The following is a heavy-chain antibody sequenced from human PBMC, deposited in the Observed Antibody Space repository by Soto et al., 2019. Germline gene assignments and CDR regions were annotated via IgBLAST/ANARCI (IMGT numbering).Heavy chain of an antibody. D-gene: IGHD4-4*01. V-gene: IGHV1-46*01. J-gene: IGHJ6*02. CDR3: ARDRYSNPTPGMDV. CDR2: IIPSDGST. CDR1: GYTFINYY. Sequence: ASVKVSCKASGYTFINYYMHWVRQAPGQGLEWIGRIIPSDGSTHYAQRFQDRVIMTRDTSTSTVYMELNSLRSEDSAVYYCARDRYSNPTPGMDVWVQGNTVAV.